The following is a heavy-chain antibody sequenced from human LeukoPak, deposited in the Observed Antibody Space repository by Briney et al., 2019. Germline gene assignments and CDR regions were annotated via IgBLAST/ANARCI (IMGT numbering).Heavy chain of an antibody. Sequence: GGSLRLSCAASGFTFSSYAMHWVRQAPGKGLEWVAFIRYDGSNKYYADSVKGRFTISRDNSKNTLYLQMNSLRAEDTAVYYCAKAGRWLQLTGYWGQGTLVTVSS. V-gene: IGHV3-30*02. CDR3: AKAGRWLQLTGY. J-gene: IGHJ4*02. CDR2: IRYDGSNK. D-gene: IGHD5-24*01. CDR1: GFTFSSYA.